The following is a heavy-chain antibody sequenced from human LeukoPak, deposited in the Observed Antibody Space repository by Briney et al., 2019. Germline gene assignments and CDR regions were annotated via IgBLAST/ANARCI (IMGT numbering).Heavy chain of an antibody. CDR2: INPNSGGT. Sequence: GASVKVSCKASGYTFTGYYMHWVRQAPGQGLEWMGWINPNSGGTNYAQKFQGRVTMTRDTSISTAYMELSRLRSDDTAVYYCARPLKGGGSRRPSAFDIWGQGTMVTVSS. V-gene: IGHV1-2*02. CDR3: ARPLKGGGSRRPSAFDI. D-gene: IGHD2-15*01. CDR1: GYTFTGYY. J-gene: IGHJ3*02.